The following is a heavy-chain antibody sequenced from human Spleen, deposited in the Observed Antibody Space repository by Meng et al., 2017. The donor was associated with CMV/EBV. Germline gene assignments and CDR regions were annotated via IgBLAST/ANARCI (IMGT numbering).Heavy chain of an antibody. CDR3: ARGPMRGWFDP. Sequence: QVQLQQWGAGLLKPSETLSLTCAVYGGSFSGYSWNWIRQPPGKGLEWIGEVNHNRNTNYNPSLKSRVIMSVDTSKNQFSLKLSSVTAADTAVYYCARGPMRGWFDPWGQGALVTVSS. CDR1: GGSFSGYS. V-gene: IGHV4-34*01. CDR2: VNHNRNT. J-gene: IGHJ5*02.